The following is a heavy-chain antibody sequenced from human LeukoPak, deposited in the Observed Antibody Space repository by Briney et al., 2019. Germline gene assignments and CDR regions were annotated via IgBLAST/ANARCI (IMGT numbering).Heavy chain of an antibody. CDR1: GGSINSYY. J-gene: IGHJ4*02. CDR2: IFYSGST. CDR3: ARGPTRQYFDS. D-gene: IGHD6-6*01. Sequence: SETLSLTCTVSGGSINSYYWSWIRQPPGKGLEWIGYIFYSGSTNYNPSLQSRVTISVDTSRNQFSLNLSSVTAADTAVYYCARGPTRQYFDSWGRGTLVTVSS. V-gene: IGHV4-59*01.